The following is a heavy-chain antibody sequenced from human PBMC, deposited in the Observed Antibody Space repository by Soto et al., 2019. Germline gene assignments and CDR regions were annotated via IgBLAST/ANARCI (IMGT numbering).Heavy chain of an antibody. CDR3: ARGRVVYNWFDP. Sequence: QVQLVQSGAEVKKPGASVKVSCKASGYTFTSYDINWVRQATGQGLEWMGWMNPNSGNTGYAQKFQGRVTMTRNTSISTAYMERSSLRSEDTAVYYSARGRVVYNWFDPWGQGTLVTVSS. CDR1: GYTFTSYD. J-gene: IGHJ5*02. CDR2: MNPNSGNT. D-gene: IGHD2-21*01. V-gene: IGHV1-8*01.